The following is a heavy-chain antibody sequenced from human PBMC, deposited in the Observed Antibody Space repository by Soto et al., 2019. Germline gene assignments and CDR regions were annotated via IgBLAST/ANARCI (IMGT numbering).Heavy chain of an antibody. Sequence: QVQLVESGGGVVQPGRSLRLSCAASGFTFSNYGLHWVRQAPGKGLEWVALISYHGSNIYYADPVKGRFTISRDNSKNTLYLQRISLRAEDTAVYYCAKDGYTYGSADCWGQGTLVTVSS. J-gene: IGHJ4*02. CDR3: AKDGYTYGSADC. CDR1: GFTFSNYG. CDR2: ISYHGSNI. V-gene: IGHV3-30*18. D-gene: IGHD5-18*01.